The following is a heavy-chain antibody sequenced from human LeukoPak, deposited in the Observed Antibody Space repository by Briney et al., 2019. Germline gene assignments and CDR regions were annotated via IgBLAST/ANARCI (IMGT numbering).Heavy chain of an antibody. D-gene: IGHD5-24*01. CDR2: ITPSGGT. Sequence: GASVKVSCKASGYTFTSYAIHWVRQAPGQGLEWMGWITPSGGTNYPQKFQGRVAITWDTSITTAYMDLSRLTSDDTAVYYCARDRYGDGFAHLDYWGQGALATVSS. V-gene: IGHV1-2*02. J-gene: IGHJ4*02. CDR1: GYTFTSYA. CDR3: ARDRYGDGFAHLDY.